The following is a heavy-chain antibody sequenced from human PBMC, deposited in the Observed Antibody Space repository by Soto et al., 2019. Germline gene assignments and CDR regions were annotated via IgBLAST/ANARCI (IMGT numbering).Heavy chain of an antibody. D-gene: IGHD3-9*01. V-gene: IGHV4-31*03. J-gene: IGHJ5*02. CDR2: IYYSGST. Sequence: PSETLSLTCTVSGGSIRSGGYYWSWIRQHPGKGLEWIGYIYYSGSTYYNPSPKSRVTISVDTSKNQFSLKLSSVTAADTAVYYCARDQGYYDILTGYHWFDPWGQGTLVTVSS. CDR1: GGSIRSGGYY. CDR3: ARDQGYYDILTGYHWFDP.